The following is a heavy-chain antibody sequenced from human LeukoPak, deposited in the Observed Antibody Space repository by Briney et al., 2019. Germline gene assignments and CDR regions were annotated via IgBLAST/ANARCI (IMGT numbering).Heavy chain of an antibody. CDR2: MNPNSGNT. J-gene: IGHJ4*02. CDR3: ARALSRSGYDWGNFDY. Sequence: GASVKVSCKASGYTFTSYDINWVRQATGQGLEWMGWMNPNSGNTGYAQRFQGRVTITRNTSISTAYMELSSLRSEDTAVYYCARALSRSGYDWGNFDYWGQGTLVTVSS. D-gene: IGHD5-12*01. V-gene: IGHV1-8*01. CDR1: GYTFTSYD.